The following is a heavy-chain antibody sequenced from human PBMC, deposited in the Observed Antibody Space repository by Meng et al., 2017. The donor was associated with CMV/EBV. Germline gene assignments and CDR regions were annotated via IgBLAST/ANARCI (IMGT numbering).Heavy chain of an antibody. J-gene: IGHJ4*02. V-gene: IGHV4-34*01. CDR1: GGSFSGYY. CDR2: INHSGST. Sequence: SETLSLTCAVYGGSFSGYYWSWIRQPPGKGLEWIGEINHSGSTNYNPSLKSRVTISVDTSKNQFSLKLSSVTAADTAVYYCARGQRPARKSGMGYWGQGTLVTVSS. CDR3: ARGQRPARKSGMGY. D-gene: IGHD1-1*01.